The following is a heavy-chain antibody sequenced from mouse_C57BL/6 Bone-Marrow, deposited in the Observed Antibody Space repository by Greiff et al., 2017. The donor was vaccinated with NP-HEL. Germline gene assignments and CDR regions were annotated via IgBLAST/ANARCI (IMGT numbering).Heavy chain of an antibody. CDR1: GYTFTSYW. CDR2: IHPNSGST. V-gene: IGHV1-64*01. J-gene: IGHJ4*01. CDR3: ARGLLWLRRRDYYAMDG. Sequence: QVQLQQPGAELVKPGASVKLSCKASGYTFTSYWMHWVKQRPGQGLEWIGMIHPNSGSTNYNEKIKSKATLTVDKYSSTDYLQISSLTSQDSSGYYCARGLLWLRRRDYYAMDGWGQGTSGTVSS. D-gene: IGHD2-2*01.